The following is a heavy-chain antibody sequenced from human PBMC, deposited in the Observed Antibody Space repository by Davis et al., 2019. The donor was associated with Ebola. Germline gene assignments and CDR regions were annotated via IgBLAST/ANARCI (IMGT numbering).Heavy chain of an antibody. D-gene: IGHD1-26*01. CDR2: VTSSGGST. CDR1: GFTFGNYA. J-gene: IGHJ3*02. Sequence: PGGSLRLSCAGSGFTFGNYAMTWARQAPGKGLEWVSAVTSSGGSTYYADSVKGRFTISRDNSKNTLYLQMNGLRVEDTAIYYCAKDTSNIWFDIWGQGTMVTVSS. V-gene: IGHV3-23*01. CDR3: AKDTSNIWFDI.